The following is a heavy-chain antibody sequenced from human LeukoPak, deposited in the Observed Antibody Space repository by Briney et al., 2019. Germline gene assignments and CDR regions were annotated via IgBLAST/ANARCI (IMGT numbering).Heavy chain of an antibody. CDR2: ISSSSSTI. Sequence: PGGSLRFSCAASGFTFSSYSMNRVRQAPGKGLEWVSYISSSSSTIYYADSVKGRFTISRDNAKNSLYLQMNSLRAEDTAVYYCAREYYLVGALTDYWGQGTLVTVSS. CDR1: GFTFSSYS. J-gene: IGHJ4*02. V-gene: IGHV3-48*01. CDR3: AREYYLVGALTDY. D-gene: IGHD1-26*01.